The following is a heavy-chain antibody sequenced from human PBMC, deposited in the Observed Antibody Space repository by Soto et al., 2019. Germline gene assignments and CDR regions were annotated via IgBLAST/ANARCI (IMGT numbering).Heavy chain of an antibody. V-gene: IGHV5-51*01. J-gene: IGHJ3*02. Sequence: DSLKISCKGSGYSFTSYWIGWVRQMPGKGLEWMGIIYPGDSDTRYSPSFQGQVTISADKSISTAYLQWSSLKASDTAMYYCARRREDIVVVPANKRVAFDIWGQGTMVTV. CDR3: ARRREDIVVVPANKRVAFDI. D-gene: IGHD2-2*01. CDR2: IYPGDSDT. CDR1: GYSFTSYW.